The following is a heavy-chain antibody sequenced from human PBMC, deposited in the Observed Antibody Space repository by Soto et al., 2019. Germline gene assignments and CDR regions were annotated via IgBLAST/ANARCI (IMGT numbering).Heavy chain of an antibody. D-gene: IGHD6-19*01. V-gene: IGHV3-23*01. Sequence: EVQLLESGGRLVQPGGSLRLSCAASGLTFSSYSMSWVRQAPGKGLEWVSAISSSGDSTYYADSVKGRFTISRDNSKTTLYLEMNSLRAEDTALYYCATVRGSANYWGQGTLVTVSS. CDR3: ATVRGSANY. CDR1: GLTFSSYS. CDR2: ISSSGDST. J-gene: IGHJ4*02.